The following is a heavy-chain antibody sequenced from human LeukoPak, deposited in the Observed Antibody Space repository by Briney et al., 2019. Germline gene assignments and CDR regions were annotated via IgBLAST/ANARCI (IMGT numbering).Heavy chain of an antibody. J-gene: IGHJ4*02. CDR2: IIPILGIA. CDR3: ARQGNGDYWSDY. CDR1: GGTFSSYA. D-gene: IGHD4-17*01. V-gene: IGHV1-69*04. Sequence: GASVKVSCKASGGTFSSYAISWVRQAPGQGLEWMGRIIPILGIANYAQKFQGRVMITADKSTSTAYMELSSLRSEDTAVYYCARQGNGDYWSDYWGQGTLVTVSS.